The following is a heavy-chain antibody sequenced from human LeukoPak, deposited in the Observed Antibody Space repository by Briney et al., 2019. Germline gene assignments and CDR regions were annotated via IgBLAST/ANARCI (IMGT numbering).Heavy chain of an antibody. CDR3: ARGFGYASHYYYMDV. V-gene: IGHV1-18*01. CDR1: GYTFTSYG. CDR2: ISAYNGNT. D-gene: IGHD3-10*01. Sequence: ASVKVSCKASGYTFTSYGISWVRQAPGQGLEWMGWISAYNGNTNYAQKLQGRVTMTTDTSTSTAYMELRSLRSEDTAVYYCARGFGYASHYYYMDVWGKGTTVTVSS. J-gene: IGHJ6*03.